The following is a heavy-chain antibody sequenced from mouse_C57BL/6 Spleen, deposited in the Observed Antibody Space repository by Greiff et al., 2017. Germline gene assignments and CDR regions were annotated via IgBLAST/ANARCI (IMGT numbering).Heavy chain of an antibody. CDR1: GFTFSDYG. CDR2: ISSGSSTI. CDR3: ENYYGSSWGYYAMDY. J-gene: IGHJ4*01. V-gene: IGHV5-17*01. D-gene: IGHD1-1*01. Sequence: EVQLVESGGGLVKPGGSLKLSCAASGFTFSDYGMHWVRQAPEKGLEWVAYISSGSSTIYYADTVKGRFTISRDNAKNTLFLQMTSLRSEDTAMYYCENYYGSSWGYYAMDYWGQGTSVTVSS.